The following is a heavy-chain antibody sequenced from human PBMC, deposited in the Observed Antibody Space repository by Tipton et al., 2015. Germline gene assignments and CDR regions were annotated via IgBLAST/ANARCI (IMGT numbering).Heavy chain of an antibody. V-gene: IGHV1-18*01. CDR1: GYTFTSYG. Sequence: QLVQSGAEVKKPGASVTVSCKASGYTFTSYGISWVRQAPGQGLEWMGWISGNNNNTNYAQKFQGRVTMTTDISTSTAYMEVRSLRSDDTAVYYCSRGGWTYYEIGVGDYWGQGTLVTVSS. J-gene: IGHJ4*02. D-gene: IGHD3-10*01. CDR3: SRGGWTYYEIGVGDY. CDR2: ISGNNNNT.